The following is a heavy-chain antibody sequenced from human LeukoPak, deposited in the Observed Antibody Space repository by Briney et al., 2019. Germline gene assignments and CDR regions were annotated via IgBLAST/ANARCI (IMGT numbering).Heavy chain of an antibody. V-gene: IGHV3-64*01. CDR2: ISTNGGST. CDR3: ARGRGYIYGYDY. CDR1: GFMFSNYD. D-gene: IGHD5-18*01. J-gene: IGHJ4*02. Sequence: GGSLRLSCAASGFMFSNYDMHWVRQAPGKGLEYVSHISTNGGSTYYAIYVKGRFTISSDNSKNTLYLQMGSLRAEDMAVYYCARGRGYIYGYDYWGQGTLVTVSS.